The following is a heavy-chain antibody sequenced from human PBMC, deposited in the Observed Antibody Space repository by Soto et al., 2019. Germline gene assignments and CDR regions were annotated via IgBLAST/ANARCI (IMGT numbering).Heavy chain of an antibody. Sequence: QVQLVQSGAEVKKPGASVKVSCKASGYTFTGYYMHWVRQAPGQGLEWMGWINPNSGGTEYAQKFQGWVTMIRDTSISTAYMELSRLRSDDTAVDYCALTAGGKRWFDPWGQGTLVTVSS. V-gene: IGHV1-2*04. CDR2: INPNSGGT. J-gene: IGHJ5*02. CDR3: ALTAGGKRWFDP. CDR1: GYTFTGYY. D-gene: IGHD3-16*01.